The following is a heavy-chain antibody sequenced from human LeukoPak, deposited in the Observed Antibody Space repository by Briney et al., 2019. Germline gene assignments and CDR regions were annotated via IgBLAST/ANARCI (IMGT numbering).Heavy chain of an antibody. CDR3: ARDGGSLYYCGMDV. Sequence: KPSETLSLTCTVSGGSISSYYWSWIRQPPGKGLEWIGYIYYSGSTNYNPSLKSRVTISVDTSKNQFSLKLSSVTAADTAVYYCARDGGSLYYCGMDVWGQGTTVTVSS. J-gene: IGHJ6*02. D-gene: IGHD1-14*01. CDR1: GGSISSYY. CDR2: IYYSGST. V-gene: IGHV4-59*01.